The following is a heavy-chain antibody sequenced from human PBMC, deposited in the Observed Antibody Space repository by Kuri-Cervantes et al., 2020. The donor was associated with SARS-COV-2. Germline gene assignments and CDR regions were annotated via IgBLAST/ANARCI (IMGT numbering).Heavy chain of an antibody. V-gene: IGHV3-30-3*01. CDR3: ARDRVGVHDC. D-gene: IGHD2-21*01. Sequence: GESLKISCASSGFTFSSFAIHWVRQAPGKGLEWVAIISYDGNNTYYADFVKGRFTISRDNSRNTLYLQMNSLRTEDTAIYYCARDRVGVHDCWGQGTLVTVSS. J-gene: IGHJ4*02. CDR1: GFTFSSFA. CDR2: ISYDGNNT.